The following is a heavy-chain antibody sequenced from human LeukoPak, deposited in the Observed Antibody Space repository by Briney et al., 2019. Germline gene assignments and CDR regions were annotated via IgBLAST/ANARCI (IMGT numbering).Heavy chain of an antibody. D-gene: IGHD2-2*01. V-gene: IGHV4-59*08. CDR1: GVSMNNYY. CDR2: SYYSGST. Sequence: SETLSLTCTVSGVSMNNYYWNWIRQPPGRGLEWIGYSYYSGSTNYNPSLKSRVNISVDTSKNQFSLNLSSVTAADTAVYYCARLGSVAMPFDYWGQGTLVTVSS. CDR3: ARLGSVAMPFDY. J-gene: IGHJ4*02.